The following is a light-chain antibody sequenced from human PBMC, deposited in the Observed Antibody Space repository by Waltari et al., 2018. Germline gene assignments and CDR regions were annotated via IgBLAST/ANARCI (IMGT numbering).Light chain of an antibody. Sequence: EIVMTQSPATLSVSPGERATLSCRASQSVSSNLAWYQQKPGQAPRLLIYGASTRATGSPARVSGSGSGTEFTLTLSSMQSEDCAGYYCQQYNNWPPEYTFGQGTKLEIK. CDR2: GAS. CDR3: QQYNNWPPEYT. J-gene: IGKJ2*01. V-gene: IGKV3-15*01. CDR1: QSVSSN.